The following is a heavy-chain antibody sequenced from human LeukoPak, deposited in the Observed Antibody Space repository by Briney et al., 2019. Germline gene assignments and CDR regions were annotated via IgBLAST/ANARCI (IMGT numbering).Heavy chain of an antibody. CDR2: INPNSGGT. V-gene: IGHV1-2*02. CDR3: GRGAEWEPFDY. Sequence: GASVKVSCKASGYTFTGYYMHWVRQAPGQGLEWMGWINPNSGGTNYAQEFQGRVTMTRDTSISTAYMELSRLRSDDTAVYYCGRGAEWEPFDYWGQGTLVTVSS. CDR1: GYTFTGYY. D-gene: IGHD1-26*01. J-gene: IGHJ4*02.